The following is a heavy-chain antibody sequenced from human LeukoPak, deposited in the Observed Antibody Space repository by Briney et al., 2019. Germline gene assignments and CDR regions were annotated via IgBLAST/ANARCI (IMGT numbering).Heavy chain of an antibody. J-gene: IGHJ3*02. CDR2: ISSSGSTI. D-gene: IGHD5-24*01. Sequence: GGSLRLSCAASGFTFSDYYMSWIRQAPGKGLEWVSYISSSGSTIYYADSVKGRFTISRDNAKNSLYLQMNSLRAEDAAVYYCAIVEGVGDGYPDAFDIWGQGTMVTVSS. CDR1: GFTFSDYY. CDR3: AIVEGVGDGYPDAFDI. V-gene: IGHV3-11*04.